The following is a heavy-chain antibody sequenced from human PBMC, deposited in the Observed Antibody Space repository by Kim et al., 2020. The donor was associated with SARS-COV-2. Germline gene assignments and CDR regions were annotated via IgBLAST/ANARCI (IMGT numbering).Heavy chain of an antibody. Sequence: GGSLRLSCAASGFTFSDSAMYWVRQASGKGLEWVGRIRSKANSYATAYDVSVKGRFIISRDDSKNTAYLQMNSLKTEDTAIYYCTRVPPYSNSWWDAFVIWGQGTMVTVSS. J-gene: IGHJ3*02. CDR2: IRSKANSYAT. CDR1: GFTFSDSA. CDR3: TRVPPYSNSWWDAFVI. V-gene: IGHV3-73*01. D-gene: IGHD6-13*01.